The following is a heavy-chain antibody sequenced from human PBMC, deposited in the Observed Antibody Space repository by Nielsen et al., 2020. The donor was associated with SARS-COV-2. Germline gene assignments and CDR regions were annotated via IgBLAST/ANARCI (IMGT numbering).Heavy chain of an antibody. CDR3: ARTLLTKPGYYTTSDYFDS. J-gene: IGHJ4*02. D-gene: IGHD3/OR15-3a*01. CDR2: INQSGRT. CDR1: SGSFNNYY. Sequence: SETLSLTCALSSGSFNNYYWTWIRQSPGKGLEWIGEINQSGRTKYNPSLSSRVTMSVDTAKKQFSLKVTSVTAADTAMYYCARTLLTKPGYYTTSDYFDSWGQGTLVTVSS. V-gene: IGHV4-34*01.